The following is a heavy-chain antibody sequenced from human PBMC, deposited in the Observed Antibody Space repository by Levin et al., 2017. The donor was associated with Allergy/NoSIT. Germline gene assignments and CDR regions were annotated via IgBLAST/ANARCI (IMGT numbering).Heavy chain of an antibody. V-gene: IGHV3-48*02. CDR1: GFTFSSYS. Sequence: GGSLRLSCAASGFTFSSYSMYWVRQAPGKGLEWVSYISSSSSTIYYADSVKGRFTISRDNAKNSLYLQMNSLRDEDTAVYYCARVGYSSGWYQGDAFDIWGQGTMVTVSS. CDR2: ISSSSSTI. J-gene: IGHJ3*02. D-gene: IGHD6-19*01. CDR3: ARVGYSSGWYQGDAFDI.